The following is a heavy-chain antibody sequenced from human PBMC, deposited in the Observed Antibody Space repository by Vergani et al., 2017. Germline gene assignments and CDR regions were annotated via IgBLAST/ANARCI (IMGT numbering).Heavy chain of an antibody. J-gene: IGHJ4*02. D-gene: IGHD5-24*01. Sequence: EVQLLESGGGLVQPGGSLRLSCAASGFTFSSYAMSWVRQAPGKGLEWFSAISGSGGSTYYADSLKGRFTISSDNSKNTLYLQMNSLRAEETAVYYCAKDRDGYNCYWGQGTLVTVSS. CDR3: AKDRDGYNCY. V-gene: IGHV3-23*01. CDR1: GFTFSSYA. CDR2: ISGSGGST.